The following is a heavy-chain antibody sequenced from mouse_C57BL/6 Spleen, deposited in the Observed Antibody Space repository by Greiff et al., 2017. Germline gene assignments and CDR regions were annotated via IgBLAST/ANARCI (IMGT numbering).Heavy chain of an antibody. J-gene: IGHJ3*01. CDR2: IYPRDGST. Sequence: VQLQQSGPELVKPGASVKLSCKASGYTFTSYDINWVQQRPGQGLEWIGWIYPRDGSTKYNETVKGKATLTVDTSSSTAYKELHSLTSEDSAVYFCARDWGDAYWGQGTLVTVSA. CDR3: ARDWGDAY. V-gene: IGHV1-85*01. D-gene: IGHD4-1*01. CDR1: GYTFTSYD.